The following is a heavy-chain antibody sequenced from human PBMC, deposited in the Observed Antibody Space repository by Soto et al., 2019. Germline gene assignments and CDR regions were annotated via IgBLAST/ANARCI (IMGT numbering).Heavy chain of an antibody. CDR1: GGSFSGYY. CDR3: ARGPYCSGGSCYTAFDI. Sequence: SETLSLTCAVYGGSFSGYYWSWLRQPPGKGLEWIGEINHSGSTNYNPSLKSRVTISVDTSKNQFSLKLSSVTAADTAVYCCARGPYCSGGSCYTAFDIWGQGTMGTV. J-gene: IGHJ3*02. D-gene: IGHD2-15*01. V-gene: IGHV4-34*01. CDR2: INHSGST.